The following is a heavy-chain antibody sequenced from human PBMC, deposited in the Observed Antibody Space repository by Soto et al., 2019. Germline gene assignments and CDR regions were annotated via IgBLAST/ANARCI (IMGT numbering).Heavy chain of an antibody. CDR1: GGSISSYY. V-gene: IGHV4-59*01. CDR2: IYYSGST. CDR3: ARAGLGFLEPQLYYYYGMDV. D-gene: IGHD3-3*01. J-gene: IGHJ6*02. Sequence: QVQLQESGPGLVKPSETLSLTCTVSGGSISSYYWSWIRQPPGKGLEWIGYIYYSGSTNYNPSLKSRVTLSVDTSKNQFSLKLSSVTAADTAVYYCARAGLGFLEPQLYYYYGMDVWGQGTTVTVSS.